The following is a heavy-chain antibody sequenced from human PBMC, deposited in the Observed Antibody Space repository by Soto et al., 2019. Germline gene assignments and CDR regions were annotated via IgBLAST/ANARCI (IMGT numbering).Heavy chain of an antibody. V-gene: IGHV5-51*01. CDR3: ARLVNGDIVVVPAANWFDP. CDR2: IYPGDSDT. D-gene: IGHD2-2*01. J-gene: IGHJ5*02. CDR1: EYSFTTYW. Sequence: GESLKISCQGSEYSFTTYWIVWVRQMPGKGLECMGVIYPGDSDTRYSPSFQGQVTISADKSISTAYLQWSSLKASDTAMYYCARLVNGDIVVVPAANWFDPWGQGTLVTVSS.